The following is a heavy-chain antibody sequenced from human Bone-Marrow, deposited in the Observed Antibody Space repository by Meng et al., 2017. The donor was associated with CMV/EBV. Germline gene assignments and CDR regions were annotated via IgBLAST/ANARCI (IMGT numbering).Heavy chain of an antibody. V-gene: IGHV3-74*01. CDR1: GFTFSSYW. CDR3: AKVIELPAVFAFDI. D-gene: IGHD1-26*01. J-gene: IGHJ3*02. CDR2: INSDGSST. Sequence: GGSLRLSCAASGFTFSSYWMHWVRQAPGKGLVWVSRINSDGSSTSYADSVKGRFTISRDKSKNTLYLQMNSLRAEDTAVYYWAKVIELPAVFAFDIWGQGTMVTVSS.